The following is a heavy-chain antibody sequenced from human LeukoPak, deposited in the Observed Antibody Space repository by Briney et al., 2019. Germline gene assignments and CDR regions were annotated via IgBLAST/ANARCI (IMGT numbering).Heavy chain of an antibody. CDR1: GFTFSSYS. CDR3: AKGGYGQLHSYYYQYMDV. V-gene: IGHV3-21*04. Sequence: GGSLRLSCAASGFTFSSYSMNWVRQAPGKGLEWVSSISSSSSYIYYADSVKGRFTISRDNAKNSLYLQMNSLRAEDTAVYYCAKGGYGQLHSYYYQYMDVWGKGTTVTVSS. J-gene: IGHJ6*03. D-gene: IGHD5-12*01. CDR2: ISSSSSYI.